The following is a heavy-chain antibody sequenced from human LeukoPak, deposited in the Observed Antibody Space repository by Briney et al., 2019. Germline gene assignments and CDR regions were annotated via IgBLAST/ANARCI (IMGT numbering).Heavy chain of an antibody. V-gene: IGHV3-74*01. CDR2: INRDGSST. D-gene: IGHD1-26*01. CDR3: ARDLWGAGDC. CDR1: GFFFSNAW. J-gene: IGHJ4*02. Sequence: GGSLRLSCAASGFFFSNAWMHWVRQAPGKGLVWVSRINRDGSSTIYADSVKGRFTISRDNAKNTLYLQMNSLTAEDTAVYYCARDLWGAGDCWGQGTLVTVSS.